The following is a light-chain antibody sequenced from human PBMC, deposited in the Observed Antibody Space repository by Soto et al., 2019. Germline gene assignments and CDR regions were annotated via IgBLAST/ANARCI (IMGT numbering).Light chain of an antibody. Sequence: DIVLTQSPVTLSFSPWEITTLSCSSSQSVGSSYLAWYQHKPGQAPRLLIYGATSRATGIPDRFSGSGSGTDFSLTISRLGPEDFAVYYCQQYGSSPFTFGQGTRLEIK. CDR2: GAT. V-gene: IGKV3-20*01. J-gene: IGKJ5*01. CDR3: QQYGSSPFT. CDR1: QSVGSSY.